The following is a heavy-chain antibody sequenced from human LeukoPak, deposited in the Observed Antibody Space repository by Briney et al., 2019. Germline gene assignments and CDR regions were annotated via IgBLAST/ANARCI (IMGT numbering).Heavy chain of an antibody. D-gene: IGHD6-13*01. CDR2: IGSSGGTK. CDR1: GFTFGGYD. V-gene: IGHV3-48*03. CDR3: ARYTGIAAAGTPFDY. Sequence: PGGSLRLSCAASGFTFGGYDMNWVRQAPGKGLEWVSYIGSSGGTKYYADSVKGRFTISRDNAKNSLYLQMNSLRAEDTAVYYCARYTGIAAAGTPFDYWGQGTLVTVSS. J-gene: IGHJ4*02.